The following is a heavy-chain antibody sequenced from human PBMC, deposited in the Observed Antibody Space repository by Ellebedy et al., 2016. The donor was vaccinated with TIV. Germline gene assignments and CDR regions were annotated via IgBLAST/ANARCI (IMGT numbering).Heavy chain of an antibody. Sequence: PGGSLRLPCEVYGFTYDIFWMSWVRQAPGKGLEWLANIENDGTDKYYVDSVKGRFTISRDNARNSLYRQMTSLRAEDTAVYYCARDNWNGLASDDWGQGTLVTVSS. J-gene: IGHJ4*02. CDR2: IENDGTDK. CDR3: ARDNWNGLASDD. V-gene: IGHV3-7*04. CDR1: GFTYDIFW. D-gene: IGHD1-20*01.